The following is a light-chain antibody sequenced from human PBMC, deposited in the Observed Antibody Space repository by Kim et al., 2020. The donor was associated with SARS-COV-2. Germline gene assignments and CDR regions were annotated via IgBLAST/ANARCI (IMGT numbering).Light chain of an antibody. V-gene: IGKV3-20*01. CDR1: ETLKGTY. CDR2: GAS. CDR3: QQYVRSPRT. Sequence: EIMLTQSPGTLSLSPGERATLSCRASETLKGTYLVWYQQRPGQAPRRLIYGASNRAAGIPDRFSGSVSGTTFTLTITRLEPEDFAVYYCQQYVRSPRTFGQGTKVDIK. J-gene: IGKJ1*01.